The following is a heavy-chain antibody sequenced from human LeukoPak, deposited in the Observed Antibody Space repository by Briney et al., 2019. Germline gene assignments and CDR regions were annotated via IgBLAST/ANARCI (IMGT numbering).Heavy chain of an antibody. V-gene: IGHV1-69*05. CDR1: AGTFSSNA. CDR2: IIPIFGTA. CDR3: AREEKGSGWYRYYYMDV. J-gene: IGHJ6*03. Sequence: SVKVSCQPYAGTFSSNAISWVRQAPGHGLEWMGRIIPIFGTANYAQKFQGRVTITTHESTSTAYMELSSLRSEDTDVYYCAREEKGSGWYRYYYMDVWGKGTRVTVSS. D-gene: IGHD6-19*01.